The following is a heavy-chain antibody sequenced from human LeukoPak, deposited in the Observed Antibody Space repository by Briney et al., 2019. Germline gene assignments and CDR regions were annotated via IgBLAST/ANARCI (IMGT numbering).Heavy chain of an antibody. CDR2: ISAYNGNT. J-gene: IGHJ4*02. CDR3: ARSDYDFWSGSGFDY. D-gene: IGHD3-3*01. CDR1: GYTLTELS. Sequence: ASVKVSCKVSGYTLTELSMHWVRQAPGKGLEWMGWISAYNGNTNYAQKLQGRVTMTTDTSTSTAYMELRSLRSDDTAVYYCARSDYDFWSGSGFDYWGQGTLVTVSS. V-gene: IGHV1-18*01.